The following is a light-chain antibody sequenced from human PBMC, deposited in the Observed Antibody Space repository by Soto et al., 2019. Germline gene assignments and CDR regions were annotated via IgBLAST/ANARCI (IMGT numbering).Light chain of an antibody. CDR2: AAS. CDR3: QQARSFPFT. V-gene: IGKV1-12*01. J-gene: IGKJ5*01. CDR1: QGISSW. Sequence: DVQVTQSPSSVSASVGDRVTITCRASQGISSWLAWYQQKPGKAPELLIYAASVLEGGVPSRFSGSGSGTDFTLIISSLQPEDSATYYCQQARSFPFTFGQGTRLEI.